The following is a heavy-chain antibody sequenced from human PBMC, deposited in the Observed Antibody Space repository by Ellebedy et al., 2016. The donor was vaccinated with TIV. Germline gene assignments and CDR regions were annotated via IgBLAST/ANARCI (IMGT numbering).Heavy chain of an antibody. CDR2: INHSGST. Sequence: SETLSLTXAAYGASFSGYYWSWIRQPPGKGLEWIGEINHSGSTNYNPSLKSRVTISVDTSKNQFSLKLSSVTAADTAVYYCARGGRVYDFWSGHNWFDPWGQGTLVTVTS. D-gene: IGHD3-3*01. J-gene: IGHJ5*02. CDR3: ARGGRVYDFWSGHNWFDP. V-gene: IGHV4-34*01. CDR1: GASFSGYY.